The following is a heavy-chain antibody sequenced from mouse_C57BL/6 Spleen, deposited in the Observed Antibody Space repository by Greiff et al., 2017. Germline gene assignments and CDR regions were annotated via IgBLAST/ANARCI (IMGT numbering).Heavy chain of an antibody. Sequence: QVQLKQPGAELVRPGSSVKLSCKASGYTFTSYWMDWVKQRPGPGLEWIGNIYPSDSETHYNQKFKDKATLTVDKSSSTAYMRLSRLTSEDSAVYYCARSSPAGPPFAYWGQGTLVTGSA. CDR1: GYTFTSYW. CDR2: IYPSDSET. CDR3: ARSSPAGPPFAY. D-gene: IGHD3-2*02. J-gene: IGHJ3*01. V-gene: IGHV1-61*01.